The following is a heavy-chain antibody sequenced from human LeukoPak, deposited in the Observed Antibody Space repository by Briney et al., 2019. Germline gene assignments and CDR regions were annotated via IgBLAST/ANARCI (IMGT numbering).Heavy chain of an antibody. CDR3: ARGDIVVIPAAQYYYYYMDV. V-gene: IGHV4-34*01. D-gene: IGHD2-2*01. Sequence: SETLSLTCAVYGGSFSDYYWSWIRQPPGRGLEWIGEINHSGSTNYNPSLKSRVTISVDTSKNQFSLKLSSVTAADTAVYYCARGDIVVIPAAQYYYYYMDVWGKGTTVTVSS. CDR2: INHSGST. J-gene: IGHJ6*03. CDR1: GGSFSDYY.